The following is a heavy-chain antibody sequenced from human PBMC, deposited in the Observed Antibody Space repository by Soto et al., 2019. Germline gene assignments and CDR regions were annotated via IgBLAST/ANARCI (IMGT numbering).Heavy chain of an antibody. CDR1: GFTFSSYG. CDR3: VRVGVGGYCCSTSCFEETYYYYYYMDV. D-gene: IGHD2-2*01. CDR2: IWYDGSNK. J-gene: IGHJ6*03. V-gene: IGHV3-33*01. Sequence: GGSLRLSCAASGFTFSSYGMHWVRQAPGKGLEWVAVIWYDGSNKYYADSLKGRFSISRDNSKNTLYLQMNSLRAEDTAVYYCVRVGVGGYCCSTSCFEETYYYYYYMDVWGKGTTVTVSS.